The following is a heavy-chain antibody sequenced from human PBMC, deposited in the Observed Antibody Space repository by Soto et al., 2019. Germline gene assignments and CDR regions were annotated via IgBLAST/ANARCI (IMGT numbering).Heavy chain of an antibody. CDR2: IYYSGST. J-gene: IGHJ3*02. CDR3: ARNFYYDSSGVDDAFDI. V-gene: IGHV4-61*01. Sequence: PSETLSLTCTVSGGSVSSGSYYWSWIRQPPGKGLEWIGYIYYSGSTNYNPSLKSRVTISVDTSKNQFSLKLSSVTAADTAVYYCARNFYYDSSGVDDAFDIWGHGTMVTVPS. D-gene: IGHD3-22*01. CDR1: GGSVSSGSYY.